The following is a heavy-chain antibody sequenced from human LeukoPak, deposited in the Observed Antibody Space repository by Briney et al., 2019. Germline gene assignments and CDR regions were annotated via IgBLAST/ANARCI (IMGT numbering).Heavy chain of an antibody. J-gene: IGHJ4*02. CDR3: ARVRSLDSSDRQLDY. Sequence: PGGSLRLSCAASGFTFSSYVMHWVRQAPGKGLEWVAIISYDGSNEYYADSVKGRFTISRDNSKNTLYLQMNSLRAADTAVYYCARVRSLDSSDRQLDYWGQGTLVTVSS. V-gene: IGHV3-30*04. CDR1: GFTFSSYV. D-gene: IGHD3-22*01. CDR2: ISYDGSNE.